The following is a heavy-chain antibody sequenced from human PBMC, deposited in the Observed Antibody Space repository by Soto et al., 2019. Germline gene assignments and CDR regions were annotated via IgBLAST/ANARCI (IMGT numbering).Heavy chain of an antibody. J-gene: IGHJ4*02. CDR2: IYYSGST. CDR1: SASIISSGTW. Sequence: QVQLQESGPGLVKPSGTLSLTCAVSSASIISSGTWWSWVRQPPGKGLEWIGEIYYSGSTNYNPSLKSRVTISVDKSKNQFSLKLISVPAADTAVYYCARGRGFDYWGQGALVTVSS. V-gene: IGHV4-4*02. CDR3: ARGRGFDY.